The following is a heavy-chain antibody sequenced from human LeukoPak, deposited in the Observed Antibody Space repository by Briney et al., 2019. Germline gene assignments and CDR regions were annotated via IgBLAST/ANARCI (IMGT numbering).Heavy chain of an antibody. CDR2: IYYSGST. J-gene: IGHJ5*02. Sequence: SETLSLTCTVSGGSISSYYWSWIQQPPGKGLEWIGYIYYSGSTNYNPSLKSRVTISVDTSKNQFSLKLSSVTAADTAVYYCARHLVDNYDILTGYYRDWFDPWGQGTLVTVSS. CDR1: GGSISSYY. D-gene: IGHD3-9*01. V-gene: IGHV4-59*08. CDR3: ARHLVDNYDILTGYYRDWFDP.